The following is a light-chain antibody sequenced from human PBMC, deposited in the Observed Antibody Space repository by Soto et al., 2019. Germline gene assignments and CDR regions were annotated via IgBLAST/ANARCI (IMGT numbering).Light chain of an antibody. Sequence: QSALTQPPSVSWAPGQRVTISCTGSSSNIGAGYDVHWYQQLPGTAPKLLIYGNSNRPSGVPDRFSGSKSGTSASLAFTGLQAEDEADYYRQSYDSSLSGSYVFGTGTKV. CDR1: SSNIGAGYD. CDR2: GNS. CDR3: QSYDSSLSGSYV. V-gene: IGLV1-40*01. J-gene: IGLJ1*01.